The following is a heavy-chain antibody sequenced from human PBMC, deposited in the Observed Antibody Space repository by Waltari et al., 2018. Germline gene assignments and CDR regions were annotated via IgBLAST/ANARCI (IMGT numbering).Heavy chain of an antibody. CDR2: MSYDGSSK. D-gene: IGHD2-2*02. Sequence: QVQMVESGGGVVQPGRSLSLSCAASGFTFSRSSIHWFRQAPGKGLEWVALMSYDGSSKYYADSVKGRFTVSRDNSKNTVYLQLNSLRVEDTAVYYCAREDICRSTTCYTLDYWGLGTLVTVSS. V-gene: IGHV3-30*01. CDR3: AREDICRSTTCYTLDY. J-gene: IGHJ4*02. CDR1: GFTFSRSS.